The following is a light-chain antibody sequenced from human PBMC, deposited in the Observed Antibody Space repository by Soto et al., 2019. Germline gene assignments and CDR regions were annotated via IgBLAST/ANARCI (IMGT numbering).Light chain of an antibody. Sequence: DIQMTQSPSSLSASVGDRVTITCRASQSISIYLNWYQQKPGKAPKLLIYTASSLQSGVPSTFRGSGSGTDFTLTINSLQPEDFATYYCQQSFSAPFTFGPGTKMDIK. J-gene: IGKJ3*01. CDR2: TAS. CDR1: QSISIY. CDR3: QQSFSAPFT. V-gene: IGKV1-39*01.